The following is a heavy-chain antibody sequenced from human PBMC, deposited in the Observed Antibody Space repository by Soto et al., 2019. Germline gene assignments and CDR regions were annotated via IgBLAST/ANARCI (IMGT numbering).Heavy chain of an antibody. V-gene: IGHV1-18*01. CDR3: ARGWYGDS. CDR2: ISAHNGNT. D-gene: IGHD2-15*01. CDR1: GYTFTSYG. J-gene: IGHJ4*02. Sequence: QVHLVQSGAEVKKPGASVKVSCKGSGYTFTSYGITWVRQAPGQGLEWMGWISAHNGNTDYAQKLQGRVTVTRDTSTSTAYRELRSLRSAGTAVYSCARGWYGDSWGQGALVTVSS.